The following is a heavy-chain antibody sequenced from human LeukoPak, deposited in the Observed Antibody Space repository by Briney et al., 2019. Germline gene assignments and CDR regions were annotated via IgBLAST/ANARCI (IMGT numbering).Heavy chain of an antibody. CDR3: ARVFWGIVGGWFDRYYFDY. Sequence: PSENLSLTCTVSGGSISSSSYYWGWIRQPPGKGLEWIGSIYYSGSTYYNPSLKSRVTISVDTSKNQFSLKLSSVTAADTAVYYCARVFWGIVGGWFDRYYFDYWGQGTLVTVSS. CDR1: GGSISSSSYY. D-gene: IGHD1-26*01. J-gene: IGHJ4*02. V-gene: IGHV4-39*07. CDR2: IYYSGST.